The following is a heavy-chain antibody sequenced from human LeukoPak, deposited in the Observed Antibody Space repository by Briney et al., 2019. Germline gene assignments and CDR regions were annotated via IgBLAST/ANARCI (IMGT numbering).Heavy chain of an antibody. CDR2: INHSGST. CDR3: ARVLWGIVVVPAAMKIFDY. Sequence: SETQSLTCAVYGGSFSGYYWSWIRQPPGKGLEWIGEINHSGSTNYNPSLKSRVTISVDTSKNQFSLKLSSVTAADTAVYYCARVLWGIVVVPAAMKIFDYWGQGTLVTVSS. D-gene: IGHD2-2*01. J-gene: IGHJ4*02. V-gene: IGHV4-34*01. CDR1: GGSFSGYY.